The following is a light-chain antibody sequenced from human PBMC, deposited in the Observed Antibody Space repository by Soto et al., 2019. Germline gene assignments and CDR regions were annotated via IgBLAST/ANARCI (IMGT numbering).Light chain of an antibody. CDR2: GAS. J-gene: IGKJ1*01. Sequence: EIVLTQSPGTLSLSPGEGATLSCRASQSVSSSYLAWYQQKPGQAPRLLIYGASSRATGIPDRFSGSGSATDFTLTNSRMEPEDFSVYYCQQYGSSPRTFGQGTKVEIK. CDR3: QQYGSSPRT. V-gene: IGKV3-20*01. CDR1: QSVSSSY.